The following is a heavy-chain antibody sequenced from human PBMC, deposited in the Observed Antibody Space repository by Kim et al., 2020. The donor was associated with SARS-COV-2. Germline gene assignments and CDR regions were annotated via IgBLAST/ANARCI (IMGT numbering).Heavy chain of an antibody. J-gene: IGHJ6*02. CDR3: ARDGSSSGEYYYGMDV. CDR2: IKQDGSEK. CDR1: GFTFSSYW. Sequence: GGSLRLSCAASGFTFSSYWMSWVRQAPGKGLEWVANIKQDGSEKYYVDSVKGRFTISRDNAKNSLYLQMNSLRAEDTAVYYCARDGSSSGEYYYGMDVWGQGTTVTVSS. V-gene: IGHV3-7*01. D-gene: IGHD3-22*01.